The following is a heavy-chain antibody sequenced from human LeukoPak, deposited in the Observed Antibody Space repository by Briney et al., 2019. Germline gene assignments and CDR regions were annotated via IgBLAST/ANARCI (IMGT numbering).Heavy chain of an antibody. D-gene: IGHD5-18*01. J-gene: IGHJ4*02. CDR2: ISGSGGST. CDR1: GFTFSSYA. V-gene: IGHV3-23*01. Sequence: GVSLRLSCAASGFTFSSYARSWVRQAPGKGLEWVSAISGSGGSTYYADSVKGRFTISRDNSKNTLYLQMNSLRAEDTAVYYCAKDRYSYGTISFDYWGQGTLVTVSS. CDR3: AKDRYSYGTISFDY.